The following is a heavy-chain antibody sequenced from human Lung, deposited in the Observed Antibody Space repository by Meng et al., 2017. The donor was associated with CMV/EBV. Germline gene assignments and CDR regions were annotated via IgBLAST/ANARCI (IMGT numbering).Heavy chain of an antibody. CDR1: GYSISSGYY. Sequence: SETLSLXCTVSGYSISSGYYWGWIRQPPGKRLEWIGSIYHSESTYYNPSLKSRVAISVDTSKNQFSRKLSSVTAADTAVYYCAREIRLPADRKDYFDYWGQGTLVTVSS. J-gene: IGHJ4*02. CDR2: IYHSEST. CDR3: AREIRLPADRKDYFDY. D-gene: IGHD2-2*01. V-gene: IGHV4-38-2*02.